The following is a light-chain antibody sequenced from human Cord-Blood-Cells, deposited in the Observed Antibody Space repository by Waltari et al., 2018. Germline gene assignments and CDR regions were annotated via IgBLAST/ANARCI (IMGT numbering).Light chain of an antibody. CDR3: CSYAGSSTWV. CDR1: SSDVGSYNL. Sequence: QSALNQPASVSGSPGQSITISCTGTSSDVGSYNLVSWYQQHPGKATKLTIYEVSKRLSGVYNRFSGSKSGDTTSLTISGLQAEDEADYYCCSYAGSSTWVFGGWTKLTVL. V-gene: IGLV2-23*02. CDR2: EVS. J-gene: IGLJ3*02.